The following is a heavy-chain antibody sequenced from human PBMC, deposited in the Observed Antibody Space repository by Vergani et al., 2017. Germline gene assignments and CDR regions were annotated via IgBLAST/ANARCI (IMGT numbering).Heavy chain of an antibody. D-gene: IGHD2-15*01. CDR3: AKEGGGYCSGGTCYPEY. CDR2: ISGPGLST. Sequence: VQIVESGGGVVQSGGSLRLSCAASGFTFSNSAVSWVRQAPGRGLAWVSSISGPGLSTYYADSVKGRFSISRDNSKNTLYLQMKSLRPEDTAVYYCAKEGGGYCSGGTCYPEYWGQGTLVIVSS. V-gene: IGHV3-23*04. J-gene: IGHJ4*02. CDR1: GFTFSNSA.